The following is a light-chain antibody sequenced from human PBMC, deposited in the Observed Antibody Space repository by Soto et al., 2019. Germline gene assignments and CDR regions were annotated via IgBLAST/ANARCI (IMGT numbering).Light chain of an antibody. V-gene: IGKV1-12*01. Sequence: DIPMTQSPSSVSASVGDRVSITCRASQDISNWLAWYQQKPGEAPKVLIYAASTLQSGVPSRFSGSGSGTDFTLTISSLQAEDFATYFCQEANSFPLTFGGGTKVEIK. CDR2: AAS. J-gene: IGKJ4*01. CDR1: QDISNW. CDR3: QEANSFPLT.